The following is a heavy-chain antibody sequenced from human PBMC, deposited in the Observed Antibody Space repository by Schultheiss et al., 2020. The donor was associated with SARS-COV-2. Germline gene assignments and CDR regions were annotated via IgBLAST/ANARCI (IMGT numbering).Heavy chain of an antibody. V-gene: IGHV4-39*07. J-gene: IGHJ4*02. Sequence: SETLSLTCTVSGGSISSGGYYWSWIRQPPGKGLEWIGSIYYSGSTNYNPSLKSRVTISVDTSKNQFSLKLSSVTAADTAVYYCAKVQSGSYEDYWGQGTLVTVSS. CDR2: IYYSGST. CDR1: GGSISSGGYY. D-gene: IGHD1-26*01. CDR3: AKVQSGSYEDY.